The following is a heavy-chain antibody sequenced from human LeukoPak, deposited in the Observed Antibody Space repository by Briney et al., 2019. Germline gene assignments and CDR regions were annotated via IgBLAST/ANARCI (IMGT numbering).Heavy chain of an antibody. CDR3: STYGSCRKFDY. CDR1: GFSFTDAW. J-gene: IGHJ4*02. V-gene: IGHV3-15*04. Sequence: PGGSLRLSCVGSGFSFTDAWMSWVRQIPGKGLEWVGRIESKTDGETTDYATPVKDRFIISRDDSTNTLYLQMNSLKSEDTAVYYCSTYGSCRKFDYWGQGTLVTVSS. D-gene: IGHD3-10*01. CDR2: IESKTDGETT.